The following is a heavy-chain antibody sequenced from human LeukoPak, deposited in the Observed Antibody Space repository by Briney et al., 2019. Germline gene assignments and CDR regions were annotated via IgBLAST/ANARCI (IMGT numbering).Heavy chain of an antibody. V-gene: IGHV3-72*01. Sequence: PGGSLRLSCAASGFTVSDHYMDWVRQAPGKGREWVGRSRNRANRYTTEYAASVKGRFTISRDDSQSSLFLQMNSLKTEDTAVYYCARGSYNSGWRDMDQWGHGTLVTVSS. D-gene: IGHD6-25*01. CDR3: ARGSYNSGWRDMDQ. J-gene: IGHJ4*01. CDR1: GFTVSDHY. CDR2: SRNRANRYTT.